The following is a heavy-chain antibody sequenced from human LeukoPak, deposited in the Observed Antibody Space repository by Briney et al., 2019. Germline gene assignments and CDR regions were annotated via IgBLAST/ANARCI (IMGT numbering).Heavy chain of an antibody. CDR3: ARLGDDTYYDFWSGYGGYFDH. CDR1: GGSISSSSYY. CDR2: TYYSGST. J-gene: IGHJ4*02. D-gene: IGHD3-3*01. V-gene: IGHV4-39*01. Sequence: PSETLSLTCTVSGGSISSSSYYWGWIRQPPGKGLEWIGSTYYSGSTYYNPSLKSRVTISVDTSKNQFSLKLSSVTAADTAVYYRARLGDDTYYDFWSGYGGYFDHWGQGTLVTVSS.